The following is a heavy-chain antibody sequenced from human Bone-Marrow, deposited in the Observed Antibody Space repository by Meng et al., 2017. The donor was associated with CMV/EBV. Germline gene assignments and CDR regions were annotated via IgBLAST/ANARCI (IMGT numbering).Heavy chain of an antibody. CDR3: ARDKAFWSDYSRCFDY. Sequence: GESLKISCAASQFTFSSYWMSWVRQAPGKGLEWVANIKQDGSEKFYVDSVKGRFTISRDNARNSLNLQMSSLRVEDTAVYYCARDKAFWSDYSRCFDYWGQGTRVTVSS. CDR2: IKQDGSEK. V-gene: IGHV3-7*01. CDR1: QFTFSSYW. J-gene: IGHJ4*02. D-gene: IGHD3-3*01.